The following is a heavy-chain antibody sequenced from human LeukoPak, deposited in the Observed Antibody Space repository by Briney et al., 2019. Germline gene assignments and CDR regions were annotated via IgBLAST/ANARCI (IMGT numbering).Heavy chain of an antibody. CDR2: IYYSGGT. V-gene: IGHV4-59*01. CDR1: GGSISSYY. Sequence: SETLSLTCTVSGGSISSYYWSWIRQPPGKGLEWIGYIYYSGGTNYNPSLKSRVTISVDTSKNQFSLKLSSVTAADTAVYYCARLDGHYFDYWGQGTLVTVSS. D-gene: IGHD1-1*01. CDR3: ARLDGHYFDY. J-gene: IGHJ4*02.